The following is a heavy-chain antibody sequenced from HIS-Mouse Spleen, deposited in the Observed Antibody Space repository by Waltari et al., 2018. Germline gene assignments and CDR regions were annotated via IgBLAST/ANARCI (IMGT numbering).Heavy chain of an antibody. V-gene: IGHV2-70*15. D-gene: IGHD1-7*01. Sequence: QVTLRESGPALVKPTQTLTLTCTFSGFSLSTSGMCVSWIRQPPGKALEGLARIDWDDDKYYSTSLTTRPTISKDTSKNQVVLTMTNMDPVDTATYYCARIQAGKLELPFDYWGQGTLVTVSS. CDR3: ARIQAGKLELPFDY. CDR1: GFSLSTSGMC. J-gene: IGHJ4*02. CDR2: IDWDDDK.